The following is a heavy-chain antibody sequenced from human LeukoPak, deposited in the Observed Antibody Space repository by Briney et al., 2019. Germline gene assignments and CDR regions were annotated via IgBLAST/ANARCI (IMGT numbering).Heavy chain of an antibody. CDR1: GFTFSSYR. D-gene: IGHD1-7*01. CDR3: ARSSRELGGYAPWELMPPFDY. J-gene: IGHJ4*02. V-gene: IGHV3-48*01. CDR2: ISSSSSTI. Sequence: GWCLRLSCAASGFTFSSYRMNWVRQAPGKGLEWVSYISSSSSTIYYADSVKGRFTISRDNAKNSPYLQMNSLRAEDTAVYYCARSSRELGGYAPWELMPPFDYWGQGTLVTVSS.